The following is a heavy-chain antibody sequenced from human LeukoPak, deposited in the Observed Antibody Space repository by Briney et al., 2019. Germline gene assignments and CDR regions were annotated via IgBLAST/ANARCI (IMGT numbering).Heavy chain of an antibody. Sequence: SVKVSCKASGGTFSSYTINWVRQAPGQGLEWMGGIIPIFGTPKYAQKFQSRVTITAEESTSTAYMVLSSLRAEDTAVYYCASAAIDREYFQHWGQGTLVTVSS. V-gene: IGHV1-69*13. CDR1: GGTFSSYT. D-gene: IGHD2-2*01. CDR3: ASAAIDREYFQH. CDR2: IIPIFGTP. J-gene: IGHJ1*01.